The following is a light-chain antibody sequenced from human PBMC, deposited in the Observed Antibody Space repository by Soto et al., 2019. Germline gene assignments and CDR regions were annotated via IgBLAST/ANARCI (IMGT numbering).Light chain of an antibody. CDR1: QSVSSTY. J-gene: IGKJ5*01. CDR3: QQFGSSVT. Sequence: GLTQSPDPLSLSPGERATLSCRASQSVSSTYLAWYQQKPGQAPRLLIYRTSTRATGIPDRFSGTGSGTDFTLTFSRLEPEDFAVYYCQQFGSSVTFGQGTRLEIK. V-gene: IGKV3-20*01. CDR2: RTS.